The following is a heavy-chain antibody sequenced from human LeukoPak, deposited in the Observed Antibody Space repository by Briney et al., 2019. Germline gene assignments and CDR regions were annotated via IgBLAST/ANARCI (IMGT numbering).Heavy chain of an antibody. V-gene: IGHV1-46*03. CDR3: TRDGYSYGDLADY. D-gene: IGHD5-18*01. J-gene: IGHJ4*02. CDR1: GYTLTELS. Sequence: GASVKVSCKVSGYTLTELSMHWVRQAPGQGLEWMGIINPSGGSTSYAQKFQGRVTMTRDTSTSTVYMELSSLRSEDTAVYYCTRDGYSYGDLADYWGQGTLVTVSS. CDR2: INPSGGST.